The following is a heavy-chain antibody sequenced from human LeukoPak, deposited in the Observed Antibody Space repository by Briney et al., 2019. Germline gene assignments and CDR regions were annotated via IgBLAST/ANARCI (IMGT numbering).Heavy chain of an antibody. D-gene: IGHD2-15*01. V-gene: IGHV4-39*07. CDR2: IYYSGST. J-gene: IGHJ3*02. Sequence: PSETLSLTCTVSGGSISSSSYYWGWIRQPPGKGLEWIGSIYYSGSTYYNPSLKSRVTISVDTSKNQFSLKLSSVTAADTAVYYCARGGYCSGGSCYPLDAFDIWGQGTMVTVSS. CDR3: ARGGYCSGGSCYPLDAFDI. CDR1: GGSISSSSYY.